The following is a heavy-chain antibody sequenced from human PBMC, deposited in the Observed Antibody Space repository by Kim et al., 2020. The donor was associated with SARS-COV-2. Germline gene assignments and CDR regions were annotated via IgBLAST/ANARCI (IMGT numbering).Heavy chain of an antibody. CDR1: GFIFGVHW. V-gene: IGHV3-7*03. D-gene: IGHD2-8*01. CDR3: VRAGSHLTNFDY. Sequence: GGSLRLSCAAPGFIFGVHWMTWVRQAPGKGLEWVATINPDGRQTYSVSSVRGRFSLYRDNAKQSLFLHMDSLRPEDTAVYYCVRAGSHLTNFDYWGQGTL. J-gene: IGHJ4*02. CDR2: INPDGRQT.